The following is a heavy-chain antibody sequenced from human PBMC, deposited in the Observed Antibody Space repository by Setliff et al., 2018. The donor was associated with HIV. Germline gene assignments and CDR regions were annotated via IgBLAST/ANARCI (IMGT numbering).Heavy chain of an antibody. D-gene: IGHD3-10*01. CDR3: AKEFEDLSGAY. CDR1: GDSVSSNNAA. J-gene: IGHJ4*02. V-gene: IGHV6-1*01. CDR2: TYYRSKWYF. Sequence: SQTLSLTCAISGDSVSSNNAAWNWIRQSPLRGLEWLGRTYYRSKWYFDYAVSVKSRIIINPDTSKNQFSLQMNSLRAEDTATYYCAKEFEDLSGAYWGQGTLVTVSS.